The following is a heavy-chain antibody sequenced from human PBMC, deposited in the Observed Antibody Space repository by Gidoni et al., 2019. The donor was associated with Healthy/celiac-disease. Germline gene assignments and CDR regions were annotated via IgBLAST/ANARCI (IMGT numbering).Heavy chain of an antibody. CDR3: ARWREAAPFDY. V-gene: IGHV1-69*01. Sequence: QVQLVQSGAGVKKPGSSVKVSCKASGGTFSSYAISWVRPTHGQGLEGMGGIIPIFGTANYAQKFQGRVTITADESTSTAYMELSSLRSEDTAVYYCARWREAAPFDYWGQGTLVTVSS. J-gene: IGHJ4*02. CDR2: IIPIFGTA. CDR1: GGTFSSYA. D-gene: IGHD6-13*01.